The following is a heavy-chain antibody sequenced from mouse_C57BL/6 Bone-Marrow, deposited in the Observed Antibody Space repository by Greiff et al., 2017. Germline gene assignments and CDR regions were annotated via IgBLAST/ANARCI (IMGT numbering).Heavy chain of an antibody. D-gene: IGHD2-1*01. CDR2: INPSNGGT. V-gene: IGHV1-53*01. Sequence: QVQLQQPGTELVKPGASVKLSCKASGYTFTSYWMHWVKQRPGQGLEWIGNINPSNGGTNYNEKFKSKATLTVDKSSSTAYMQLSSLASEVSAVYNCARKGNYDAMDYWGQGTSVTVSS. CDR1: GYTFTSYW. CDR3: ARKGNYDAMDY. J-gene: IGHJ4*01.